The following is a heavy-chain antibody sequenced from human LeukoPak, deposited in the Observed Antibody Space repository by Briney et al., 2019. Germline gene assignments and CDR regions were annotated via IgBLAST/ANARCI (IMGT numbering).Heavy chain of an antibody. J-gene: IGHJ4*02. Sequence: SQTLSLTCTVSGGSISGGGYYWSWIRQHPGKGLEWIGYINYSGSTYYSPSLKSRVTISVDTSKNQFSLKLSSVTAADTAVYYCARAPHDYDSSGFAFDCWGQGTLVTVSS. CDR3: ARAPHDYDSSGFAFDC. CDR1: GGSISGGGYY. V-gene: IGHV4-31*03. CDR2: INYSGST. D-gene: IGHD3-22*01.